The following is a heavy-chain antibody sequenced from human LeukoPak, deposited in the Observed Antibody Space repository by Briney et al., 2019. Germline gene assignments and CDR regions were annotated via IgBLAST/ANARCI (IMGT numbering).Heavy chain of an antibody. CDR3: AKDLFITILGEDYYYYGMDV. CDR2: MSYDGNNK. V-gene: IGHV3-30*18. Sequence: GGSLRLSCAASGFTFSSYGMHWVRQAPGKGLEWVAVMSYDGNNKYYADCVKGRFTISRDNSKNRLYLQMNSLTTEDTAVYYCAKDLFITILGEDYYYYGMDVWGQGTTVTVSS. CDR1: GFTFSSYG. D-gene: IGHD3-3*01. J-gene: IGHJ6*02.